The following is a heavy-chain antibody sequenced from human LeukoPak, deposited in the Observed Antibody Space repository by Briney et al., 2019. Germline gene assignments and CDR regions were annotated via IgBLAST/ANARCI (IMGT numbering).Heavy chain of an antibody. J-gene: IGHJ4*02. V-gene: IGHV1-69*05. CDR2: IIPVFATP. Sequence: ASVKVSCKSSGGTFSSYGVNWVRQAPGQGLEWMGGIIPVFATPNFAQKFQGRVTISTDESASTAYMELHSLRSEDTAVYFCPRATGIVAATLDYWGQGTLVTVSS. D-gene: IGHD1-26*01. CDR3: PRATGIVAATLDY. CDR1: GGTFSSYG.